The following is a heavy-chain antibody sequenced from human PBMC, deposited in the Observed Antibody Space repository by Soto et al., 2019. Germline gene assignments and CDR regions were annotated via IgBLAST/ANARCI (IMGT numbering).Heavy chain of an antibody. CDR1: GGSISSGGYS. CDR3: ASGRYYHSSSYRPLDY. D-gene: IGHD6-6*01. CDR2: MYHSGST. J-gene: IGHJ4*02. Sequence: TSETLSLTCAVSGGSISSGGYSWSWIRQPPGKGLEWIGYMYHSGSTYYNPSLKSRVTISIDTSKKQFSLSLNSVTAADTAMYYCASGRYYHSSSYRPLDYWGQGTLVTVSS. V-gene: IGHV4-30-2*02.